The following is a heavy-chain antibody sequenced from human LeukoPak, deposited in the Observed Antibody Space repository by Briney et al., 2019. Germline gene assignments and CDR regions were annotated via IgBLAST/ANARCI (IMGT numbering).Heavy chain of an antibody. CDR1: AKILTTYW. Sequence: GEPLNTSVKASAKILTTYWIVWARKMPGKGQEWIGIIYPEQSDPKYTPSCQGQVTISADKSISTAYLQWSSLKPSDTAMYYCARPPDHDVAGTSALDVWGKGTTVTVS. D-gene: IGHD2-2*01. CDR3: ARPPDHDVAGTSALDV. CDR2: IYPEQSDP. V-gene: IGHV5-51*01. J-gene: IGHJ6*03.